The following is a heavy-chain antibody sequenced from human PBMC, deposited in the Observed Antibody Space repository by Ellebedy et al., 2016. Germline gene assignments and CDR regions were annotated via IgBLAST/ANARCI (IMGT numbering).Heavy chain of an antibody. Sequence: SETLSLTCTVSGGSISSSSYYWGWIRQPPGKGLEWIGSIYYSGSTYYNPSLKSRVTISVDTSKNQFSLKLSSVTAADTAVYYCARLPGRWLQSTAYYFDYWGQGTLVTVSS. CDR1: GGSISSSSYY. CDR3: ARLPGRWLQSTAYYFDY. V-gene: IGHV4-39*01. J-gene: IGHJ4*02. D-gene: IGHD5-24*01. CDR2: IYYSGST.